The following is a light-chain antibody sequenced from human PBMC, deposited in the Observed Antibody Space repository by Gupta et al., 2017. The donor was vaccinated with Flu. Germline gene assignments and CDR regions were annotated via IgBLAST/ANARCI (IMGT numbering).Light chain of an antibody. Sequence: DIQMTQSPSTLSASVGDRVTITCRASQSISSWLAWYQQKPGKAPKLLIYKASILESGVPSRFSGSGSGTELTLTISSLQPDDLAAYYCQQYEAYPLTFGGGTKVEIK. CDR3: QQYEAYPLT. CDR1: QSISSW. J-gene: IGKJ4*01. V-gene: IGKV1-5*03. CDR2: KAS.